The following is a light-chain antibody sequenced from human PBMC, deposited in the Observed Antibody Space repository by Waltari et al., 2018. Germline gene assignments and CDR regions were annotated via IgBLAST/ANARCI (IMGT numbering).Light chain of an antibody. CDR3: QHYVRLPAT. J-gene: IGKJ1*01. CDR2: GTS. CDR1: QSVSRS. V-gene: IGKV3-20*01. Sequence: DIVLAQSPGTLSLSPGERATLSCRASQSVSRSLAWSQQKPGQAPRLLIYGTSIRATGIPDRFSGSGSGTDFSLTISRLESEDFAVYYCQHYVRLPATFGQGTKVEIK.